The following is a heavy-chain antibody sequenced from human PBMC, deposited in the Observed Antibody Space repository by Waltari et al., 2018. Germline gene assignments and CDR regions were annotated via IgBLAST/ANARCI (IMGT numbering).Heavy chain of an antibody. V-gene: IGHV3-30*02. CDR3: AKVGSGPGYYYGMDV. CDR1: G. J-gene: IGHJ6*02. CDR2: IRYDGSNK. D-gene: IGHD3-10*01. Sequence: GMHWVRQAPGKGLEWVAFIRYDGSNKLYADSVKGRFTISRDNSNNTLFLPMNSLRAEDTAVYYCAKVGSGPGYYYGMDVWGQGTTVTVSS.